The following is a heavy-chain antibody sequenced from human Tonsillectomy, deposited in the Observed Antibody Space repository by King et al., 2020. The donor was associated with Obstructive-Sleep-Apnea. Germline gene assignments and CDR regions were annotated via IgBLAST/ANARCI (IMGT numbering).Heavy chain of an antibody. Sequence: TLKEAGPTLVKPTQTLTLTCTFSVFSLITSRLGVVWIRQPPGKALEWLSLIYCDVAKRSSTSLKSRLTITKDTSNTQVVLTMTNMDPVDTATYYCAHSPSSAVPFDYWGQGTLVTVSS. V-gene: IGHV2-5*02. CDR2: IYCDVAK. J-gene: IGHJ4*02. CDR1: VFSLITSRLG. D-gene: IGHD3-10*01. CDR3: AHSPSSAVPFDY.